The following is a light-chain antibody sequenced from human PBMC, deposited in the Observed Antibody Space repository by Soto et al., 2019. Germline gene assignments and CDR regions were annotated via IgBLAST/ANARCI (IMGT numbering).Light chain of an antibody. J-gene: IGKJ1*01. V-gene: IGKV1-6*01. CDR3: LQDYNYPRT. CDR1: QNVNNW. CDR2: DAS. Sequence: IQMTQFPSALSASVGDRVTIAYGASQNVNNWLAWYQHKPGKAPQLLIYDASSLQSGVPSRFSGSGSGTDFTLTISSLQPEDFATYYCLQDYNYPRTFGQGTKVDI.